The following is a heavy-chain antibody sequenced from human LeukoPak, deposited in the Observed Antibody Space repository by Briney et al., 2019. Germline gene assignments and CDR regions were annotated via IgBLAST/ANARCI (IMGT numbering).Heavy chain of an antibody. V-gene: IGHV3-30*02. D-gene: IGHD6-6*01. J-gene: IGHJ6*03. Sequence: GGSLRLSCAASGFTFSSYGMHWVRQAPGKGLEWVAFIRYDGSNKYYADSVKGRFTISRDNSKNTLYLQMNSLRSEDTAVYYCARDREQLVGYYYYYYMDVWGKGTTVTVSS. CDR2: IRYDGSNK. CDR3: ARDREQLVGYYYYYYMDV. CDR1: GFTFSSYG.